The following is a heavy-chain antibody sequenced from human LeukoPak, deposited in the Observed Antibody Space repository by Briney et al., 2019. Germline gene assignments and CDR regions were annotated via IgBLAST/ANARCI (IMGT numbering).Heavy chain of an antibody. CDR3: ARGPGYQLLYYYYYMDV. Sequence: GASVKVSCKASGYTFTSYDINWVRQATGQGLEWMGWMNPNSGNAGYAQKFQGRVTITRNTSISTAYVELSSLRSEDTAVYYCARGPGYQLLYYYYYMDVWGKGTTVTVSS. CDR1: GYTFTSYD. V-gene: IGHV1-8*03. D-gene: IGHD2-2*01. J-gene: IGHJ6*03. CDR2: MNPNSGNA.